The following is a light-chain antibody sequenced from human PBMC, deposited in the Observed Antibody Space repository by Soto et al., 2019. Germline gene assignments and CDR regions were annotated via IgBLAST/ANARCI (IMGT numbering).Light chain of an antibody. CDR2: SDT. CDR1: DIGSKG. J-gene: IGLJ2*01. Sequence: SYELTQPPSVSVAPGKTASISCGGNDIGSKGVHWDKQKPGQAPVLVIYSDTDLPPVIPERFSGSNSANLATLTISRVEAGDAADYYCQVWDSGSAHVVFGGGTKVTVL. V-gene: IGLV3-21*01. CDR3: QVWDSGSAHVV.